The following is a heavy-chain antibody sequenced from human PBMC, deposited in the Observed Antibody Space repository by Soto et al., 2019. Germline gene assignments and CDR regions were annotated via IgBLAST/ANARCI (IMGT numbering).Heavy chain of an antibody. CDR2: IYYSGST. J-gene: IGHJ4*02. CDR1: GGSISSSSYY. D-gene: IGHD3-9*01. CDR3: APFDWLTHY. V-gene: IGHV4-39*01. Sequence: PSDTLSLTCTVSGGSISSSSYYWGWIRQPPGKGLEWIGSIYYSGSTYYNPSLKSRVTISVDTSKNQFSLKLSSVTAADTAVYYCAPFDWLTHYWGQGTLVTVSS.